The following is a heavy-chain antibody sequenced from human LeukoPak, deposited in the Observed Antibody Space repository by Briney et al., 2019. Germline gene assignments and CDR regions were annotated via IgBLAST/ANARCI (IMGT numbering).Heavy chain of an antibody. V-gene: IGHV3-21*01. CDR2: ISSSSSYI. D-gene: IGHD4-17*01. CDR1: GFTFSSYS. Sequence: GGSLRLSCAASGFTFSSYSMNWVRQAPGKGLEWVSSISSSSSYIYYADSVKGRFTISRDNAKNSLYLQMNSLRAEDTAVYYCASFYGDYVFDYWGQGTLVTVPS. CDR3: ASFYGDYVFDY. J-gene: IGHJ4*02.